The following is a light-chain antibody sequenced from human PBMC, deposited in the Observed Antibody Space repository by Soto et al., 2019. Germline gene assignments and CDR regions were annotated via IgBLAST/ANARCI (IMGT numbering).Light chain of an antibody. Sequence: DIQMTQSPSTLSASVGDRVTVTCRASQSISSWLAWYQQKPGKAPKLLIHKASSLQSGVPSRFSGSGSGTEFTLTISSLQPDDFATYCCQYYGTFGQGTRLEIK. V-gene: IGKV1-5*03. CDR3: QYYGT. CDR2: KAS. J-gene: IGKJ2*01. CDR1: QSISSW.